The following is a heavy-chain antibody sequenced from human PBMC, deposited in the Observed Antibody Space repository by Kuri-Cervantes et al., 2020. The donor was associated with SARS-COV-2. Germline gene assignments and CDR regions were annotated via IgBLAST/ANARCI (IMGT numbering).Heavy chain of an antibody. Sequence: GESLKISCAASGFTFSSYSMNWVRQAPGKGLEWVSSISSSSSYIYYADSVKGRFTISRDNAKNSLYLQMNSLRAEDTAVYYCARDPSAVTPVYWGQGTLVPSPQ. V-gene: IGHV3-21*01. CDR1: GFTFSSYS. J-gene: IGHJ4*02. CDR2: ISSSSSYI. CDR3: ARDPSAVTPVY. D-gene: IGHD4-17*01.